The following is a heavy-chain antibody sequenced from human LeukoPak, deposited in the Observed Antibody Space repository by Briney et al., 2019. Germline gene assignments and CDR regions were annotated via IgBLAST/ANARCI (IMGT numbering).Heavy chain of an antibody. J-gene: IGHJ4*02. CDR2: IGFDGNDK. CDR3: ARGSYGAYNYCDY. CDR1: GFTFSSYG. D-gene: IGHD4/OR15-4a*01. Sequence: PGRSLRLSCAASGFTFSSYGMHWVRQAPARGLEWVADIGFDGNDKFYADSVKGRFTISRDNSKNTLYLQMNSLRAEDTAVYYCARGSYGAYNYCDYWGQGTLVTVSS. V-gene: IGHV3-33*01.